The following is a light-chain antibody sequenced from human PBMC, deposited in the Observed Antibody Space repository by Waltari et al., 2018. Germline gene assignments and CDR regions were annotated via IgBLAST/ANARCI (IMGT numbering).Light chain of an antibody. CDR3: AAWDDSLNGWV. CDR2: SND. J-gene: IGLJ3*02. V-gene: IGLV1-44*01. CDR1: SSNIGSNT. Sequence: QSVLTQPPSTSGPPGQRVTIPCSGSSSNIGSNTVNWYQQLPGTAPKRLIYSNDHRPSGVPDRFSGSKSGTSASLAISGLQSEDDADYYCAAWDDSLNGWVFGGGTKLTVL.